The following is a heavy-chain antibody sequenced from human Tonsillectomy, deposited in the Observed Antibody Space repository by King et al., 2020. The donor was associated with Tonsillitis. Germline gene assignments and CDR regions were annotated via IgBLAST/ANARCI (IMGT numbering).Heavy chain of an antibody. CDR1: GYTFTTYA. D-gene: IGHD6-19*01. Sequence: VQLVESGTEVKKPGASVKLSCKASGYTFTTYAMHWVRQAPGQRLEWMGWINAGNGNTKYSQKFQGRVTITRDTSASTAYMELSSLRSEDTAVYYCAREGIAVANFVYWGQGTLVTVSS. CDR3: AREGIAVANFVY. V-gene: IGHV1-3*01. CDR2: INAGNGNT. J-gene: IGHJ4*02.